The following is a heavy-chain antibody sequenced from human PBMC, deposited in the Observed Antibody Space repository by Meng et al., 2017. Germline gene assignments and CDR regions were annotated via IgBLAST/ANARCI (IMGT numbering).Heavy chain of an antibody. J-gene: IGHJ3*02. CDR3: AREAAAGANAFDI. CDR1: GFTFDDYY. D-gene: IGHD6-13*01. V-gene: IGHV3-11*04. CDR2: ISSSGSTI. Sequence: VELVVSGGGFVKPGGSRRLSCAASGFTFDDYYMSWIRQAPGKGLEWVSYISSSGSTIYYADSVKGRFTISRDNAKNSLYLQMNSLRAEDTAVYYCAREAAAGANAFDIWGQGTMVTVSS.